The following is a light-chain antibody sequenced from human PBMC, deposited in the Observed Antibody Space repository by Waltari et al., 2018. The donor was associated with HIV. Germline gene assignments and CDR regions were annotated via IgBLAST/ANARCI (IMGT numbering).Light chain of an antibody. CDR3: MQATSWPHT. CDR1: QSLAFRDGTSY. V-gene: IGKV2-30*01. CDR2: QVS. Sequence: TQSPLSLSVILGLPAAISCKSNQSLAFRDGTSYLFWYHQRPGHPPRRLLYQVSRRDSGVPGRITGSGSDTDFTLRISRVAAEDAGFYFCMQATSWPHTFGQRTELQI. J-gene: IGKJ2*01.